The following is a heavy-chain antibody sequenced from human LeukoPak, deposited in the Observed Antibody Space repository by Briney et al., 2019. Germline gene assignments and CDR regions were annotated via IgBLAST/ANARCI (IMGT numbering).Heavy chain of an antibody. V-gene: IGHV3-21*04. Sequence: GGSLRLSCAASGFTFSSYSMNWVRQAPGKGLEWVSSISSSSSYIYYADSVKGRFTISRDNSKNTLYLQMSSLRAEDTAVYYCAKDRGYSYGCFDYWGQGTLVTVSS. CDR3: AKDRGYSYGCFDY. D-gene: IGHD5-18*01. J-gene: IGHJ4*02. CDR2: ISSSSSYI. CDR1: GFTFSSYS.